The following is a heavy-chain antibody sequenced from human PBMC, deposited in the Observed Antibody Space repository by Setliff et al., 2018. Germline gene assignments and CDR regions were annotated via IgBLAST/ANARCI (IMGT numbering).Heavy chain of an antibody. D-gene: IGHD3-10*02. V-gene: IGHV4-38-2*02. J-gene: IGHJ5*02. CDR1: GYSISSGYY. Sequence: SETLSLTCAVSGYSISSGYYWGWIRQPPGKGLEWIGSIYHSGSTYYNPSLKSRVTISVDTSKNQFSLKLSSVTAADTAVYYCAREFAYTRGYYVAETLDPWGQGTLVTVSS. CDR3: AREFAYTRGYYVAETLDP. CDR2: IYHSGST.